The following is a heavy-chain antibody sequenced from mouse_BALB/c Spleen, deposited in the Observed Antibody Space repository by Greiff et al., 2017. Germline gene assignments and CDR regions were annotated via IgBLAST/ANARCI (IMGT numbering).Heavy chain of an antibody. CDR3: ARERGNYPAWFAY. Sequence: EVQLQQSGPGLVKPSQSLSLTCTVTGYSITSDYAWNWIRQFPGNKLEWMGYISYSGSTSYNPSLKSRISITRDTSKNQFFLQLNSVTTEDTATYYCARERGNYPAWFAYWGQGTLVTVSA. V-gene: IGHV3-2*02. CDR1: GYSITSDYA. J-gene: IGHJ3*01. CDR2: ISYSGST. D-gene: IGHD2-1*01.